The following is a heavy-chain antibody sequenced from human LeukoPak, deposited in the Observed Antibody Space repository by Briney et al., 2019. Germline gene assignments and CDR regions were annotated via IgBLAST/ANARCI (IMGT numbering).Heavy chain of an antibody. CDR1: GGSISSGGYY. V-gene: IGHV4-31*03. D-gene: IGHD3-3*01. J-gene: IGHJ6*02. CDR2: IYYSGST. Sequence: PSETLSLTCTVSGGSISSGGYYWSWIRQHPGKGLEWIGYIYYSGSTYYNPSLKSRVTISVDTSKNQFSLRLSSVTAADTAVYYCARVTIYQADYGMDVWGQGTTVTVSS. CDR3: ARVTIYQADYGMDV.